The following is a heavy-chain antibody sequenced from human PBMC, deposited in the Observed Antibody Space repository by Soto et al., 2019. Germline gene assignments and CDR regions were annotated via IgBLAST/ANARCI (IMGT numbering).Heavy chain of an antibody. CDR1: GFTFSSYG. J-gene: IGHJ4*02. CDR3: ASLNYDSSGYYHTPKLDY. V-gene: IGHV3-30*03. Sequence: PGGSLRLSCAGSGFTFSSYGMHWVRQAPGKGLERVAVISYDGSNKYYADSVKGRFTISRDNSKNTLYLQMNSLRAEDTAVYYCASLNYDSSGYYHTPKLDYRGQGTLVAVSA. CDR2: ISYDGSNK. D-gene: IGHD3-22*01.